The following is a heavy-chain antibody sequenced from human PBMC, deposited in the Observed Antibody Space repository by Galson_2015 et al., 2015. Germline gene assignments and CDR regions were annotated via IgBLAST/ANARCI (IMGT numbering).Heavy chain of an antibody. CDR1: GLTLSSYG. J-gene: IGHJ4*01. CDR3: AKDHEYSGSHPVDY. D-gene: IGHD1-26*01. CDR2: ISYDGSNK. V-gene: IGHV3-30*18. Sequence: SLRLSCAASGLTLSSYGMHWVRQAPGKGLEWVAVISYDGSNKYYVDSVKGRFTISRDNSKNTLYLQMNSLRAEDTAVYYCAKDHEYSGSHPVDYWGQGTLVTVSS.